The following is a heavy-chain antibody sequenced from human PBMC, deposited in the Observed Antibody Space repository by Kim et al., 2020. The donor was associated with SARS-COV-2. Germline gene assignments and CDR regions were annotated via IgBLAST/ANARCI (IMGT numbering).Heavy chain of an antibody. V-gene: IGHV4-39*07. CDR2: IGRT. D-gene: IGHD6-6*01. Sequence: IGRTNYNPSLKSRVTISVDTSKNQFSRKLSSVTAADTAVYYCARGSALDYWGQGTLVTVSS. J-gene: IGHJ4*02. CDR3: ARGSALDY.